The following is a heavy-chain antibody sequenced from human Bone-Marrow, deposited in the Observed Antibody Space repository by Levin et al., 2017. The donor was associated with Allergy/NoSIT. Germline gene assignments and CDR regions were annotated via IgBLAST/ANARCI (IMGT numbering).Heavy chain of an antibody. V-gene: IGHV4-38-2*02. CDR3: ASMTTVTKTYYFDF. Sequence: PSETLSLTCTVPGYSINSAYSWGWVRQPPGKGLEWLGSIYSTGSTYYSPSLRSRVTISIRTSKNQFSLNLTSVTAADTAVYYCASMTTVTKTYYFDFWGQGTPVTVSS. D-gene: IGHD4-17*01. CDR1: GYSINSAYS. J-gene: IGHJ4*02. CDR2: IYSTGST.